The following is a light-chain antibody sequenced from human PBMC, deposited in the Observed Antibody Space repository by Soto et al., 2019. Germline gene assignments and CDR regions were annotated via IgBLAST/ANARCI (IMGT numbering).Light chain of an antibody. V-gene: IGLV1-44*01. J-gene: IGLJ1*01. CDR2: NNN. CDR1: SSNIGDNP. CDR3: STWDATLDAYV. Sequence: QSALPQPPSASAPPGQRVTISCSGGSSNIGDNPVNWYQHLPGAAPTLLIYNNNQRPSGVPDRFSGSKSGASASLAISGLRSEDEADYYCSTWDATLDAYVFGTGTKV.